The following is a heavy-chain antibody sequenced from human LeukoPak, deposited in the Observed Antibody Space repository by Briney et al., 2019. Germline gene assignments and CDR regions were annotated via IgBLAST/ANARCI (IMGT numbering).Heavy chain of an antibody. CDR2: ISGSGGST. V-gene: IGHV3-23*01. CDR3: ARGYCSGGSCAFPYWYFDL. J-gene: IGHJ2*01. D-gene: IGHD2-15*01. Sequence: GGSLRLSCAASGFTFSSYAMSWVRQAPGKGLEWVSAISGSGGSTYYADSVKGRFTISRDNSKNTLYLQMNSLRAEDTAVYYCARGYCSGGSCAFPYWYFDLWGRGTLVTVSS. CDR1: GFTFSSYA.